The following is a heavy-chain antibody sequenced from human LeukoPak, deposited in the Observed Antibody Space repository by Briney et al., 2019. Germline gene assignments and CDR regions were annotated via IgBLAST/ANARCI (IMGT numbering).Heavy chain of an antibody. CDR3: AKPKYSSGWGFDY. V-gene: IGHV3-23*01. D-gene: IGHD6-19*01. Sequence: GGSLRLSCAASGFTFSSYGMSWVRQAPGKGLEWVSAISGSGGSTYYADSVKGRFTISRDNSKNTLYLQMNSLRAEDTAVYYCAKPKYSSGWGFDYWGQGTLVTVSS. CDR1: GFTFSSYG. CDR2: ISGSGGST. J-gene: IGHJ4*02.